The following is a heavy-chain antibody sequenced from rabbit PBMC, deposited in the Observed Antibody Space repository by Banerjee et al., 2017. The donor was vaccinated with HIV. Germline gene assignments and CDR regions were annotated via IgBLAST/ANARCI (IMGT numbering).Heavy chain of an antibody. CDR2: IEPIFGNT. CDR3: VRDQAGDADFGPYYLNL. Sequence: QSLEESGGDLVKPGASLTLTCIASGVSLNDKDVMSWVRQAPGKGLEWIGYIEPIFGNTYSANWVNGLFTIPSHNAQNTLYLQLSSLTSADTATYFCVRDQAGDADFGPYYLNLRGQGTLVTVS. V-gene: IGHV1S40*01. J-gene: IGHJ4*01. CDR1: GVSLNDKDV. D-gene: IGHD6-1*01.